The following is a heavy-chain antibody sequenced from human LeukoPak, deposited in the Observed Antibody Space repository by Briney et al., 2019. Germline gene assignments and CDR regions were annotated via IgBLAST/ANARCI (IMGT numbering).Heavy chain of an antibody. V-gene: IGHV3-21*01. CDR3: AREYSSSSGFDY. D-gene: IGHD6-6*01. Sequence: GGSLRLSCAASGFTFSSYSMNWVRQAPGKGLEWVSSISSSSSYIYYADSVKGRFTISRDNAKNSLYLQMNSLRAGDTAVYYCAREYSSSSGFDYWGQGTLVTVSS. J-gene: IGHJ4*02. CDR1: GFTFSSYS. CDR2: ISSSSSYI.